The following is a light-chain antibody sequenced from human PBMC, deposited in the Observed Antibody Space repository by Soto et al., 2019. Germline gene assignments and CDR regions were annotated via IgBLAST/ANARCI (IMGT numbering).Light chain of an antibody. CDR2: LTY. Sequence: DIQMTQSPSTLSGYVGDRVTITCRASQGIGNDLGWYQQKPGKAPKRLIYLTYSLQTGVPSRFSGSGSGTEFSLTISSLQPEDSATYYCQQYNSYSGKFGQGTKVDIK. J-gene: IGKJ1*01. CDR3: QQYNSYSGK. CDR1: QGIGND. V-gene: IGKV1-17*01.